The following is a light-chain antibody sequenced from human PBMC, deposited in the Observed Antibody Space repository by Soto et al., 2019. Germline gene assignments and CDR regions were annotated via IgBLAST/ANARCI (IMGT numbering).Light chain of an antibody. CDR3: SSYTRSSTWV. V-gene: IGLV2-18*02. Sequence: QSALTQPPSVSVSPGQSVTISCTGTSSDVGSYNRVYWYQQPPGTAPKLMIYQVSNRPSGVPDRFSGSKSGNTASLTISGLQAEDEADYYCSSYTRSSTWVFGGGTKVTVL. J-gene: IGLJ3*02. CDR1: SSDVGSYNR. CDR2: QVS.